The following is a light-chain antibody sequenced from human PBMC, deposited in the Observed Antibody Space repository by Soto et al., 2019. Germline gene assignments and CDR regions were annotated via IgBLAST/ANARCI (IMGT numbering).Light chain of an antibody. V-gene: IGKV3-11*01. CDR3: QHRSSWRIT. J-gene: IGKJ5*01. Sequence: EIVLTQSPATLSLSPGERATLSCRTSQGVGHYLAWYQQTPGQAPRLLIYDSSNRAAGIPARFSGSGSGTDFTLTISSLEPEDFAVYFCQHRSSWRITLGQGTRLEIK. CDR1: QGVGHY. CDR2: DSS.